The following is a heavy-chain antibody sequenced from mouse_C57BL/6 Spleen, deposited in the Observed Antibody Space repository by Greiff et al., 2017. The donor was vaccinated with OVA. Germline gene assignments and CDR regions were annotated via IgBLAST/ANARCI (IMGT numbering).Heavy chain of an antibody. CDR1: GFTFTDYY. CDR3: ARYDDAMDY. J-gene: IGHJ4*01. Sequence: EVKVEESGGGLVQPGGSLSLSCAASGFTFTDYYMSWVRQPPGKALEWLGFIRNKANGYTTEYSASVKGRFTISRDNSQSILYLQMNALRAEDSATYYCARYDDAMDYWGQGTSVTVSS. CDR2: IRNKANGYTT. V-gene: IGHV7-3*01.